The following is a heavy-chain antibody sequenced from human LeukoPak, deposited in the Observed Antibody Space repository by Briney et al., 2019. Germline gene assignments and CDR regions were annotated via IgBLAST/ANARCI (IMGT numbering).Heavy chain of an antibody. Sequence: ASVEVSCKASGYTFTSYGISWVRQAPGQGLEWMGWISAYNGNTNYAQKLQGRVTMTTDTSTSTAYMELRSLRSDDTAVYYCARDTYYDSSGYYSTGDFDYWGQGTLVTVSS. CDR1: GYTFTSYG. CDR2: ISAYNGNT. D-gene: IGHD3-22*01. V-gene: IGHV1-18*01. CDR3: ARDTYYDSSGYYSTGDFDY. J-gene: IGHJ4*02.